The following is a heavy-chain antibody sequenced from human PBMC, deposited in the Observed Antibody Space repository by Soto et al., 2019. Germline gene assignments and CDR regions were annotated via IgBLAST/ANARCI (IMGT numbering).Heavy chain of an antibody. Sequence: SLKVSCKASGGTFSRYAINWVRQAPGQGLEWMGGIIPMFGTTNYAQKFKGRVTITADESTSTVYMELNTLRSEDAAVYYCARASIHGSSWYFWFDPWGQGTLVTSPQ. D-gene: IGHD6-13*01. V-gene: IGHV1-69*13. J-gene: IGHJ5*01. CDR3: ARASIHGSSWYFWFDP. CDR1: GGTFSRYA. CDR2: IIPMFGTT.